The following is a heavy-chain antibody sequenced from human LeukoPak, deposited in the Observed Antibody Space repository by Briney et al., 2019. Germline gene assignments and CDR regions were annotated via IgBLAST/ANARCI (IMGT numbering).Heavy chain of an antibody. CDR1: GFTFSDYY. J-gene: IGHJ4*02. CDR3: AKDEYDILTGYYFSADY. CDR2: ISSSGSTI. D-gene: IGHD3-9*01. V-gene: IGHV3-11*01. Sequence: KPGGSLRLSCAASGFTFSDYYMSWIRQAPGKGLEWVSYISSSGSTIYYADSVKGRFTISRDNAKNSLYLQMNSLRAEDTALYYCAKDEYDILTGYYFSADYWGQGTLVTVSS.